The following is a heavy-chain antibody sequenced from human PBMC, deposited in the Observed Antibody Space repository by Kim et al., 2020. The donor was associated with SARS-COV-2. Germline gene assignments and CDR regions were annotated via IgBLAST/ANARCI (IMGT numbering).Heavy chain of an antibody. J-gene: IGHJ3*02. V-gene: IGHV1-24*01. CDR1: GYTLTELS. CDR2: FDPEDGET. Sequence: ASVKVSCKVSGYTLTELSMHWVRQAPGKGLEWMGGFDPEDGETIYAQKFQGRVTMTEDTSTDTAYMELSSLRSEDTAVYYCATAGVTMIVVGRLGGDDAFDIWGQGTMVTVSS. D-gene: IGHD3-22*01. CDR3: ATAGVTMIVVGRLGGDDAFDI.